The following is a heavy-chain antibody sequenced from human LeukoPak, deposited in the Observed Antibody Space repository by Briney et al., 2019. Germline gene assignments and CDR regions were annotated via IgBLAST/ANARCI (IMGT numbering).Heavy chain of an antibody. Sequence: GGSLRLSCAASGFTFNSYSMNWVRQAPGKGLEWVSSISSSGNYIYYADSLKGRFTISRDNAKNSLYLQMNSLRAEDTAVYYCARETGITMVRGSFYYYYYMDVWGKGTTVTVSS. CDR3: ARETGITMVRGSFYYYYYMDV. J-gene: IGHJ6*03. CDR2: ISSSGNYI. V-gene: IGHV3-21*01. D-gene: IGHD3-10*01. CDR1: GFTFNSYS.